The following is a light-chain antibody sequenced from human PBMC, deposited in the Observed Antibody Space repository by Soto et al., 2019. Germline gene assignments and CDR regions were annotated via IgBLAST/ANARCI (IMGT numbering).Light chain of an antibody. CDR2: EVI. CDR3: SYNVVGTTLKI. J-gene: IGLJ1*01. V-gene: IGLV2-8*01. Sequence: QSALTQPPSASGSPGQSVTISCTGTCSDVGGSTYVSWYQQHPGKAPKLIIYEVIQRPSGVADRFSGSRSCNTASLTVSSLQDEDDADDYCSYNVVGTTLKIFGRGTKLTVL. CDR1: CSDVGGSTY.